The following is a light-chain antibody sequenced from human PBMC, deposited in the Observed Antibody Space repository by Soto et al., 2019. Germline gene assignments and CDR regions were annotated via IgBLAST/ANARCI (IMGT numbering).Light chain of an antibody. CDR2: DAS. V-gene: IGKV3-11*01. CDR3: QQRRGRLT. CDR1: QDLRSF. Sequence: EIVLTQSPATLSLSPGERATLSCRASQDLRSFLAWYQQRPGQAPRLLIYDASSSATGIPARFSGSGSGTDFTLTISSLEPEDFAVYDCQQRRGRLTFGGGTRVELK. J-gene: IGKJ4*01.